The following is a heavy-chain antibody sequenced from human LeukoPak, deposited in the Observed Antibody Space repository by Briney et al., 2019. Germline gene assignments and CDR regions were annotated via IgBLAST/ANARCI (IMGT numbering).Heavy chain of an antibody. J-gene: IGHJ4*02. V-gene: IGHV3-23*01. CDR2: ISGSSGSGRT. CDR3: ANSLVGATRGY. D-gene: IGHD1-26*01. Sequence: GGSLRLSCAATGFTFSNYYMYWVRQAPGKGLEWVSGISGSSGSGRTHYIDSVKGRFIISRDNSKNTLYLQMNSLRAEDTAVYYCANSLVGATRGYWGQGTLVTVSS. CDR1: GFTFSNYY.